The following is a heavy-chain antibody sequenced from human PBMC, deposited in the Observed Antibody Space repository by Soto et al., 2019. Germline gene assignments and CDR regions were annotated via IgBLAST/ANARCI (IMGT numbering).Heavy chain of an antibody. D-gene: IGHD2-2*01. CDR3: ASPYLDCISTSCPAVY. V-gene: IGHV1-69*12. Sequence: QVQLVQSGAEVKKPGSSVKVSCKASGGTFSSYAISWVRQAPGQGLEWMGGIIPIFGTANYAQKFQGRVTRTADESTSTAYMELSSLRSEDTAVYYCASPYLDCISTSCPAVYWGQGTLVTVSS. CDR1: GGTFSSYA. J-gene: IGHJ4*02. CDR2: IIPIFGTA.